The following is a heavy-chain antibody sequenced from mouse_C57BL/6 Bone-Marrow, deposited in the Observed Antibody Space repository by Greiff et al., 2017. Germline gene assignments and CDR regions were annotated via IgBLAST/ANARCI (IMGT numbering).Heavy chain of an antibody. Sequence: VQLQQSGSELRSPGSSVKLSCKDFDSEVFPIANMSWVRQKPGHGFEWIGGILPSIGRTIYGEKFEDKATLDADTLSNTAYLELNSLTSEDSAIYYCSSHYGNYQLYFDVWGTGTTVTVSS. V-gene: IGHV15-2*01. CDR1: DSEVFPIAN. CDR2: ILPSIGRT. D-gene: IGHD2-1*01. CDR3: SSHYGNYQLYFDV. J-gene: IGHJ1*03.